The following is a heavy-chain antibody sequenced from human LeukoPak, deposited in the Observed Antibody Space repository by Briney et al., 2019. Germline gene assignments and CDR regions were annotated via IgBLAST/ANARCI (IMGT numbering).Heavy chain of an antibody. CDR2: IYSGGST. CDR1: GFTVSSNY. J-gene: IGHJ4*02. Sequence: GGSLRLSCAASGFTVSSNYMSWVRQALGKGLEWVSVIYSGGSTYYADSVKGRFTISRDNSKNTLYLQMNSLRAEDTAVYYCAKDREMYSSSGDYFDYWGQGTPVTVSS. V-gene: IGHV3-53*01. CDR3: AKDREMYSSSGDYFDY. D-gene: IGHD6-13*01.